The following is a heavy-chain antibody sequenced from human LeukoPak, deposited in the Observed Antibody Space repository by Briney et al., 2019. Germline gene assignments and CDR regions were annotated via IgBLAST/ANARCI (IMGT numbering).Heavy chain of an antibody. V-gene: IGHV1-2*04. CDR1: GYTFTSYY. J-gene: IGHJ5*02. D-gene: IGHD2-2*01. CDR2: INPNSGGT. CDR3: ARQYCSSTSCHNWFDP. Sequence: ASVKVSCKASGYTFTSYYIHWVRQAPGQGLEWMGWINPNSGGTNYAQKFQGWVTMTRDTSISTAYMELSRLRSDDTAVYYCARQYCSSTSCHNWFDPWGQGTLVTVSS.